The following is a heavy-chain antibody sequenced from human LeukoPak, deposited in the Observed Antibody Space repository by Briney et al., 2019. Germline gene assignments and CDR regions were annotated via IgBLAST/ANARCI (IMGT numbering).Heavy chain of an antibody. CDR1: GFTFSSYS. Sequence: KPGGSLRLSCAASGFTFSSYSMSWVRQAPGKGLEWVSSITSSSTYIHYADSVKGRFTISRDNAKNSLYLQMNSLRAEDTAVYYCARTTSGATFSDYYYYHMDVWDKGTTVTVSS. V-gene: IGHV3-21*01. CDR3: ARTTSGATFSDYYYYHMDV. D-gene: IGHD1-26*01. CDR2: ITSSSTYI. J-gene: IGHJ6*03.